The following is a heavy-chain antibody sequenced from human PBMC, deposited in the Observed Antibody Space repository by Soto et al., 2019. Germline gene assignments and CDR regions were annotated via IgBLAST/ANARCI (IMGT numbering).Heavy chain of an antibody. CDR3: ARGRRAYRSGPNWFDH. CDR2: IYHSGST. CDR1: GGSISSSNW. V-gene: IGHV4-4*02. D-gene: IGHD6-19*01. Sequence: PSETLSRTCAVSGGSISSSNWWSWVRQPPGKGLEWIGEIYHSGSTNYNPSLKSRVTISVDKSKNQFSLKLSSVTAADTAVYYCARGRRAYRSGPNWFDHWGQGTLVTVSS. J-gene: IGHJ5*02.